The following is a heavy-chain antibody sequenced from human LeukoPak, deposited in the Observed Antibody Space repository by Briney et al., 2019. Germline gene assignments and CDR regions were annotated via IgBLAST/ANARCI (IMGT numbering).Heavy chain of an antibody. Sequence: SETLSLTCTVSGGSISSSSYYWSWIRQPPGKGLEWIGEINHSGSTNYNPSLKSRVTISLDTSKNQFSLKLISVTAADTAVYYCARGVGSGYTDYWGQGALVTVSS. D-gene: IGHD3-22*01. CDR2: INHSGST. CDR3: ARGVGSGYTDY. CDR1: GGSISSSSYY. J-gene: IGHJ4*02. V-gene: IGHV4-39*07.